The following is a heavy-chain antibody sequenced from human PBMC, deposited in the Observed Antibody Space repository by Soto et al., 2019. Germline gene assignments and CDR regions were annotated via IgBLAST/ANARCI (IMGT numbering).Heavy chain of an antibody. CDR3: TTDRRYSSRSSSRSCYYYGMDV. Sequence: GGSLRLSCAASGFTLSNAWMSWVRQAPGKGLEWVGRIKSKTDGGTTDYAAPVKGRCTISRVDSKITLYLQMNSLKTEDTALYYCTTDRRYSSRSSSRSCYYYGMDVWGQGTTVTVSS. D-gene: IGHD2-2*01. CDR2: IKSKTDGGTT. CDR1: GFTLSNAW. J-gene: IGHJ6*02. V-gene: IGHV3-15*01.